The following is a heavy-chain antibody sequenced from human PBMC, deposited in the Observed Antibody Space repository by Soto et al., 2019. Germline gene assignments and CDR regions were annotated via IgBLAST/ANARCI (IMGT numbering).Heavy chain of an antibody. CDR3: AGHSGYSRKN. CDR1: GGSISDNW. J-gene: IGHJ1*01. V-gene: IGHV4-4*02. Sequence: QVQLQESGPGLVKPSGTLSLTCGVSGGSISDNWWSWVRQPPGEGLQWIGQISPRGTTNYNPSLKVRVTISRDKSKNQFSLNLNSVTAADTAVYYCAGHSGYSRKNWGQGTLVTVSS. D-gene: IGHD6-13*01. CDR2: ISPRGTT.